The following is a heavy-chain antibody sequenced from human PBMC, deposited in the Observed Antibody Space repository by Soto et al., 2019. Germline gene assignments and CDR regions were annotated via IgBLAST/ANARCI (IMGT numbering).Heavy chain of an antibody. CDR2: IYYSGST. CDR1: GGSISSSSYY. V-gene: IGHV4-39*01. D-gene: IGHD3-10*01. Sequence: SETLSLTCTVSGGSISSSSYYWGWIRQPPGKGLEWIGSIYYSGSTYYNPSLKSRVTISVDTSKNQFSLKLSSVTAADTAVYYCARLGVAARNWFDPRGQGTLVTVSS. J-gene: IGHJ5*02. CDR3: ARLGVAARNWFDP.